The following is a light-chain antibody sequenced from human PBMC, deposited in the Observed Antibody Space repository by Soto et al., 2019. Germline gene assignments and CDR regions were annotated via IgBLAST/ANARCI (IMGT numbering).Light chain of an antibody. Sequence: EIVLTQSPATLSLSPGERVTLSCRASQSVGSYLAWYQQKLGQAPRLLIYDASNRATGIPARFSGSGSGTDFTLTISSLEPEDSAVYYCQQRNIWPPVTFGQGTRLEIK. CDR1: QSVGSY. CDR2: DAS. CDR3: QQRNIWPPVT. V-gene: IGKV3-11*01. J-gene: IGKJ5*01.